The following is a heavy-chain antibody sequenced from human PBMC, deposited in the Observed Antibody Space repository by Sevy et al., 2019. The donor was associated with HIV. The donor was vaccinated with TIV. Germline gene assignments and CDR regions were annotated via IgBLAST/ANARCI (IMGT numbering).Heavy chain of an antibody. D-gene: IGHD3-22*01. Sequence: ASVKVSCKASGGTYSSYAISWVRPAPGQGLEWMGGIIPIFGTANYAQKFQGRVTITADESTSTAYMELSSLRSEDTAVYYCARKGFGDYYDSSGYYDAFDIWGQGTMVTVSS. CDR1: GGTYSSYA. CDR2: IIPIFGTA. CDR3: ARKGFGDYYDSSGYYDAFDI. J-gene: IGHJ3*02. V-gene: IGHV1-69*13.